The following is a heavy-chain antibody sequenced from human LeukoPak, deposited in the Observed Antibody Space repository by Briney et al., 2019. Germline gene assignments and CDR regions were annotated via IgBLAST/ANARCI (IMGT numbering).Heavy chain of an antibody. CDR2: IYASGST. J-gene: IGHJ4*02. V-gene: IGHV4-61*02. CDR1: GGSISSGSYY. Sequence: PSETLSLTCTVSGGSISSGSYYWSWIRQPAGKGLEWIGRIYASGSTNYNPSLKSRVTISVDTSKNQFSLKLSSVTAADTAVYYCAGAEQWLAFDYWGQGALVTVSS. CDR3: AGAEQWLAFDY. D-gene: IGHD6-19*01.